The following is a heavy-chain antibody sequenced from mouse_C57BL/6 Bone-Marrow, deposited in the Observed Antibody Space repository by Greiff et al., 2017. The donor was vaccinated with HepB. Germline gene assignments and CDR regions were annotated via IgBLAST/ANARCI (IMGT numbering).Heavy chain of an antibody. CDR1: GYTFTSYW. CDR3: AMDYYGSSYFDY. D-gene: IGHD1-1*01. J-gene: IGHJ2*01. V-gene: IGHV1-52*01. Sequence: QVQLQQPGAELVRPGSSVKLSCKASGYTFTSYWMHWVKQRPIQGLEWIGNIDPSDSETHYNQKFKDKATLTVDKSSSTAYMQLSSLTSEDSAVYYCAMDYYGSSYFDYWGQGTTLTVSS. CDR2: IDPSDSET.